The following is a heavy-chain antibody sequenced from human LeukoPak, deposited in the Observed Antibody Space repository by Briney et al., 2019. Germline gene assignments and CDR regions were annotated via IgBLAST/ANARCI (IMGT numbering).Heavy chain of an antibody. Sequence: PSETLSLTCTVSGGSISSSSYYWGWIRQPPGKGLEWIGSIYYSGSTYYNPSLKSRVTISVDTSKNQFSLKLSSVTAADMAVYYCARDSGSYYVGYWGQGTLVTVSS. CDR1: GGSISSSSYY. CDR3: ARDSGSYYVGY. J-gene: IGHJ4*02. CDR2: IYYSGST. D-gene: IGHD1-26*01. V-gene: IGHV4-39*07.